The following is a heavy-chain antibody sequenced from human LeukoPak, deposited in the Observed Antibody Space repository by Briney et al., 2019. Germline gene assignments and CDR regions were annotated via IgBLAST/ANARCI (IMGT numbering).Heavy chain of an antibody. CDR2: IRTTAEGAKYA. CDR1: GFSFTDYP. J-gene: IGHJ4*02. D-gene: IGHD3-9*01. Sequence: GGSPRLSCATSGFSFTDYPMNWVRQAPGKGLEWISNIRTTAEGAKYAYYADSVKGRVTISRDDSKNTLYLHMNSLRDDDTAVYYCATDQRYAFDYWGQGILVTVSS. CDR3: ATDQRYAFDY. V-gene: IGHV3-48*02.